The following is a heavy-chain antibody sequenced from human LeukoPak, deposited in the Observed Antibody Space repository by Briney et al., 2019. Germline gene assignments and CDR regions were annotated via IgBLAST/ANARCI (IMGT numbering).Heavy chain of an antibody. D-gene: IGHD3-10*01. Sequence: SQTLSLTCTVSGGSISSGGYYWSWIRQPPGKGLEWIGFIYHSGSTYYNPSLKSRVTISVDRSKNQFSLKLSSVTAADTAVYYYARDDANGSGINWFDPWGQGTLVTVSS. CDR3: ARDDANGSGINWFDP. CDR2: IYHSGST. V-gene: IGHV4-30-2*01. J-gene: IGHJ5*02. CDR1: GGSISSGGYY.